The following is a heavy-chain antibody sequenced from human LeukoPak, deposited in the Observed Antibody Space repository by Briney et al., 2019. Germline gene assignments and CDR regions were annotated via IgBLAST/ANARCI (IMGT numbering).Heavy chain of an antibody. V-gene: IGHV4-59*08. CDR1: GDSITSYH. CDR3: ARHSGLPFYFDF. Sequence: KPSGTLSLTCTVSGDSITSYHWSWLRQPPGKGLEWIGYIFDSGSTNYNPSLKSRFTISLDTSKNQFSLRLRSVTAADTAVYYCARHSGLPFYFDFWGQGTLVTASS. CDR2: IFDSGST. J-gene: IGHJ4*02. D-gene: IGHD3/OR15-3a*01.